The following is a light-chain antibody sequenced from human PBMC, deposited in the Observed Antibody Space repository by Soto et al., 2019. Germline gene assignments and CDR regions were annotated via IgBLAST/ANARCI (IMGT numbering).Light chain of an antibody. CDR1: SSEVGGYNY. CDR2: DVS. V-gene: IGLV2-14*01. J-gene: IGLJ1*01. Sequence: QSVLTQPASVSGSPGQSITISCTGTSSEVGGYNYVSWYQQHPGKAPKLMIYDVSNRPSGVSNRFSGSKSGNTASLTISGLQAEDEADYYCSSYTSSISYVFGTGTKVTVL. CDR3: SSYTSSISYV.